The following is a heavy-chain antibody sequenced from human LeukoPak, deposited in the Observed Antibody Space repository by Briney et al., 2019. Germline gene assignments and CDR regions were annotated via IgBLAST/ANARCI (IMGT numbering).Heavy chain of an antibody. D-gene: IGHD3-10*01. Sequence: GGSLRLSCAASGFTFSDYYMSWIRQAPGKGLEWVSYISSSGSTIYYADSVKGRFTISRDNAKNSLYLQMNSLRAEDTAVYYCARGAYYYGSGSPDGYYGMDVWGQGTTVTVSS. V-gene: IGHV3-11*01. J-gene: IGHJ6*02. CDR1: GFTFSDYY. CDR2: ISSSGSTI. CDR3: ARGAYYYGSGSPDGYYGMDV.